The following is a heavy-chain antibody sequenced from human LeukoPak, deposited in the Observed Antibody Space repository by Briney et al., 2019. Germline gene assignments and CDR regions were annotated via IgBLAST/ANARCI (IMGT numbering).Heavy chain of an antibody. D-gene: IGHD1-26*01. CDR3: ARDSGSYPHWFAP. V-gene: IGHV4-59*01. Sequence: SETLSLTCTVSGGXISSYYWXWXRXPPGXXXXXIGYIFYSGITNYXPSLKSRVTISVDTSKKQFSLKLTSVTAADTAVYYCARDSGSYPHWFAPWGQGTLVTVSS. J-gene: IGHJ5*02. CDR2: IFYSGIT. CDR1: GGXISSYY.